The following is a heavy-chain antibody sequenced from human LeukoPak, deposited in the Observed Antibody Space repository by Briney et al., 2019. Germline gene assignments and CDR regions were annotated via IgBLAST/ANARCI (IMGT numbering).Heavy chain of an antibody. V-gene: IGHV4-59*01. D-gene: IGHD2-2*01. Sequence: SETLSLTCTVSGGSISSYYWSWIRQPPGKGLEWIGYIYYSGSTNYNPSLKSRVTISVDTSKNQFSLKLSSATAADTAVYYCARVDCSSTSCLKTYYFDYWGQGTLVTVSS. CDR1: GGSISSYY. CDR2: IYYSGST. CDR3: ARVDCSSTSCLKTYYFDY. J-gene: IGHJ4*02.